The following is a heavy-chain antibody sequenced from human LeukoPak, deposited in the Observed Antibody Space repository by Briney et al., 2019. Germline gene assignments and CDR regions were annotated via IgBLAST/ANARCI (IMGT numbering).Heavy chain of an antibody. CDR3: ARGNHYDSSGYPYYFDY. V-gene: IGHV4-59*10. J-gene: IGHJ4*02. CDR2: IYTSGST. D-gene: IGHD3-22*01. CDR1: GGSFSGYY. Sequence: PSETLSLTCAVYGGSFSGYYWSWIRQPAGKGLEWIGRIYTSGSTNYNPSLKSRVTMSVDTSKNQFSLKLSSVTAADTAVYYCARGNHYDSSGYPYYFDYWGQGTLVTVSS.